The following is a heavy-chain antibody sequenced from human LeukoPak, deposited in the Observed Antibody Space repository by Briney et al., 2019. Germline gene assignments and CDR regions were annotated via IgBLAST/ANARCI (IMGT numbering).Heavy chain of an antibody. V-gene: IGHV4-34*01. CDR3: ARDPDFWSGYYNFDY. CDR1: VGSFSGYY. CDR2: IHHSGST. Sequence: SETLSLTCAVYVGSFSGYYWSWIRQPPGKGLEWIGEIHHSGSTNYNPSLKSRVTISVDTSKNQFSLKLRSVTAADTAVYYCARDPDFWSGYYNFDYWGQGTLVTVSS. J-gene: IGHJ4*02. D-gene: IGHD3-3*01.